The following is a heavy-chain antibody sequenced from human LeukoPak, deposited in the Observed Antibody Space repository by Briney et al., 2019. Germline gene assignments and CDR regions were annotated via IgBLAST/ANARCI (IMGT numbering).Heavy chain of an antibody. J-gene: IGHJ3*01. Sequence: SETLSLTCTVSGGSISSYYWSWIRQPPGKGLEWIGYIYYSGSTYYNPSLKSRVTISVDTSKNQFSLKLSSVTAADTAVYYCARARYSSGWYYWGQGTMVTVSS. CDR3: ARARYSSGWYY. V-gene: IGHV4-59*12. CDR1: GGSISSYY. D-gene: IGHD6-19*01. CDR2: IYYSGST.